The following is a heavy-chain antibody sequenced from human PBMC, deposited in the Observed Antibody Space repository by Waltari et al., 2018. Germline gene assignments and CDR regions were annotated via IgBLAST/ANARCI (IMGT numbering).Heavy chain of an antibody. Sequence: QVQLQESGPGLVKPSETLSLTCDVSGYSIDRGYFWVWIRQPPGKGLEWIGTIFHTGFIDYGPSLKGRVTMSVDKPKNQFSLNLSSVTAADTAVYYCARAPGVAAAAYFDYWGQGILVTVSS. CDR3: ARAPGVAAAAYFDY. CDR2: IFHTGFI. J-gene: IGHJ4*02. CDR1: GYSIDRGYF. D-gene: IGHD6-13*01. V-gene: IGHV4-38-2*01.